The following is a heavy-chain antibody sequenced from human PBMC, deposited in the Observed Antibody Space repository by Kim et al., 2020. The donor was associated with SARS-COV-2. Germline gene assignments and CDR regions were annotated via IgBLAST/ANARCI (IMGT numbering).Heavy chain of an antibody. CDR1: GGSISSYY. Sequence: SETLSLTCTVSGGSISSYYWSWIRQPPGKGLEWIGYIYYSGSTNYNPSLKSRVTISVDTSKNQFSLKLSSVTAADTAVYYCARVNPPVYSSSWRDGEWFDPWGQGTLVTVSS. D-gene: IGHD6-13*01. V-gene: IGHV4-59*13. J-gene: IGHJ5*02. CDR3: ARVNPPVYSSSWRDGEWFDP. CDR2: IYYSGST.